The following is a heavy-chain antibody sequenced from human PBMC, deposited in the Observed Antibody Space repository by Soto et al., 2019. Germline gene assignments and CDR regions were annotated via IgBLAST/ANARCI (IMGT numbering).Heavy chain of an antibody. V-gene: IGHV4-34*01. CDR3: ARVASSIAAGSFDY. CDR1: GGSFSGYY. D-gene: IGHD6-25*01. J-gene: IGHJ4*02. CDR2: INHSGST. Sequence: SETLSLTCAVYGGSFSGYYWSWIRQPPGKGLEWIGEINHSGSTNYNPSLKSRVTISVDTSKNQFSLKLSSVTAADTAVYYCARVASSIAAGSFDYWGQGTLVTSPQ.